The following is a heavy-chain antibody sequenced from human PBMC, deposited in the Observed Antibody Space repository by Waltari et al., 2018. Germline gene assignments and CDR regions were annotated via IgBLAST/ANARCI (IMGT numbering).Heavy chain of an antibody. CDR3: ARGEFDNYGMDV. J-gene: IGHJ6*02. D-gene: IGHD3-9*01. CDR2: IYTSGST. Sequence: QVQLQESGPGLVKPSQTLSLTCTVSGGSISSGSYYWSWIRQPAGKGLEWIGYIYTSGSTNYNPSLKSRVTISVDTSKNQFSLKLSSVTAADTAVYDCARGEFDNYGMDVWGQGTTVTVSS. CDR1: GGSISSGSYY. V-gene: IGHV4-61*09.